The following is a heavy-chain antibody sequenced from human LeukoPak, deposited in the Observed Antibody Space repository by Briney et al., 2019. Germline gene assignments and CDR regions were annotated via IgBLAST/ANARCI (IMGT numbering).Heavy chain of an antibody. CDR3: AKDHGGTTAFDF. V-gene: IGHV3-30*02. J-gene: IGHJ4*02. Sequence: GGSLRLSCAASGFIFRSYAMNWVRQAPGKGLEWVTSIRYDGSDTYYADSVKGRFTISRDNSKNTLYLQMNSLRTEDTAVYYCAKDHGGTTAFDFWGQETLVTVSS. CDR2: IRYDGSDT. D-gene: IGHD3-16*01. CDR1: GFIFRSYA.